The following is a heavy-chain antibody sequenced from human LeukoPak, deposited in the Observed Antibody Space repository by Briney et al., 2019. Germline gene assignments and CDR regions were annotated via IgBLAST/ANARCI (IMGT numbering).Heavy chain of an antibody. CDR1: GGSISSSSYY. V-gene: IGHV4-39*07. D-gene: IGHD3-10*01. CDR3: ARVGILLWFGELFPNWFDP. CDR2: IYYSGST. J-gene: IGHJ5*02. Sequence: SETLSLTCTVSGGSISSSSYYWGWIRQPPGKGLEWIGSIYYSGSTYYNPSLKSRVTISVDTSKNQFSLKLSSVTAADTAVYYCARVGILLWFGELFPNWFDPWGQGTLVTVSS.